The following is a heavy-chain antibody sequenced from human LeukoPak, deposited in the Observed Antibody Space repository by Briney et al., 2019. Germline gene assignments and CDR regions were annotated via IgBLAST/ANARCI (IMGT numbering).Heavy chain of an antibody. Sequence: ASVKVSCKASGYTFTGYYMHWVRQAPGQGLEWMGWINPNSGGTNYAQKFQGRVTMTRDTSISTAYMELSRLRSDDTAVYYCAGENITGTVVDYWGQGTLVTVSS. CDR3: AGENITGTVVDY. V-gene: IGHV1-2*02. D-gene: IGHD1-7*01. CDR2: INPNSGGT. J-gene: IGHJ4*02. CDR1: GYTFTGYY.